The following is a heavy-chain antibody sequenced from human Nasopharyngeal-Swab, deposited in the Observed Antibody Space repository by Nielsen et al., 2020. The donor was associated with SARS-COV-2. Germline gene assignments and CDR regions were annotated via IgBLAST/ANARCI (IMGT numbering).Heavy chain of an antibody. J-gene: IGHJ4*02. D-gene: IGHD2-2*01. Sequence: WVRLAPGQGLEWMGWMNPNSGNTGYAQKFQGRVTMTRNTSISTAYMELSSLRSEDTAVYYCARRRPSWYCSSTSCSPEDYWGQGTLVTVSS. V-gene: IGHV1-8*01. CDR2: MNPNSGNT. CDR3: ARRRPSWYCSSTSCSPEDY.